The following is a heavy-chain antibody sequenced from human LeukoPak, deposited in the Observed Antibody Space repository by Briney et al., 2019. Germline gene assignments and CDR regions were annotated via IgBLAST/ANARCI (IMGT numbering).Heavy chain of an antibody. J-gene: IGHJ4*02. CDR3: ARFYGDYDGFDY. CDR1: GGSISSYY. V-gene: IGHV4-59*01. Sequence: SETLSLTCTVSGGSISSYYWSWIRQPPGKGLEWIGYIHYSGSTNYNPSLKSRVTISVDTSKNQFSLKLSSVTAADTAMYYCARFYGDYDGFDYWGQGTLVTVSS. D-gene: IGHD4-17*01. CDR2: IHYSGST.